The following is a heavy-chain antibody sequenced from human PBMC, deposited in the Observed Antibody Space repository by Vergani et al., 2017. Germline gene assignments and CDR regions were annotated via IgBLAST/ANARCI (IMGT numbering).Heavy chain of an antibody. Sequence: QVQLVQSGAEVKKPGSSVKVSCKASGGTFSSYAISWVRQAPGQGLEWMGGSIPIFGTANYAQKFQGRVTITADKSTRTAYMELSSLRSEDTAVYYCAREIQLWLGEYYYYVMDVWGQGTTVTVSS. D-gene: IGHD5-18*01. CDR3: AREIQLWLGEYYYYVMDV. CDR1: GGTFSSYA. CDR2: SIPIFGTA. J-gene: IGHJ6*02. V-gene: IGHV1-69*06.